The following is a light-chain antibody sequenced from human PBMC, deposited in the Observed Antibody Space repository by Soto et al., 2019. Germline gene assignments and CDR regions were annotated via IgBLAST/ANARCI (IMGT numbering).Light chain of an antibody. CDR3: QQRQHWPPIT. CDR1: QNVNNY. J-gene: IGKJ5*01. V-gene: IGKV3-11*01. Sequence: EVVLTQSPATLSLSPGERATLSCRASQNVNNYLVWYQQKPGQAPRLLIYDASNRATGIPARFSGSGSGTDFTLTISSLEPEDFAVYYCQQRQHWPPITFGQGTRLEI. CDR2: DAS.